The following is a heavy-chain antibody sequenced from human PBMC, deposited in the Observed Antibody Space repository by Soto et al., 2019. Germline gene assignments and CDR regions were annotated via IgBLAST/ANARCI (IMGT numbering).Heavy chain of an antibody. V-gene: IGHV3-21*01. CDR3: ASTPTGLNRY. CDR1: GFTFSSYS. J-gene: IGHJ4*02. CDR2: ISSSSSYI. D-gene: IGHD1-1*01. Sequence: PGWSLRLSCAASGFTFSSYSMNWVRQAPGKGLEWVSSISSSSSYIYYADSVKGRFTISRDNAKNSLYLQMNSLRAEDTAVYYCASTPTGLNRYWGQGTLVTVSS.